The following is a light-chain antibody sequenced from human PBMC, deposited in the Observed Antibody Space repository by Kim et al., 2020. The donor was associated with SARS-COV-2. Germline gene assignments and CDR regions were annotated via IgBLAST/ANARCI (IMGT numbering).Light chain of an antibody. CDR1: SGSIASNY. V-gene: IGLV6-57*01. Sequence: LTQPHSVSESPVKTVTISCTRSSGSIASNYVQWYQQRPGSSPTTVIYEDNQRPSGVPDRFSGSIDSSSNSASLTISGLKTEDEADYYCQSYDSSNRVFGGGTQLTVL. CDR2: EDN. J-gene: IGLJ3*02. CDR3: QSYDSSNRV.